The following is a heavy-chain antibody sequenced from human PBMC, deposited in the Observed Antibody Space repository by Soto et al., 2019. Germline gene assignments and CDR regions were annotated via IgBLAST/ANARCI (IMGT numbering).Heavy chain of an antibody. CDR1: GYTFTGYY. J-gene: IGHJ2*01. CDR3: AREPYGDYVPHWYFDL. Sequence: GASVKVSCKASGYTFTGYYLHWVQQAPGQGLEWMGIINPSGGSTSYAQKFQGRVTMTRDTSTSTVYMELSSLRSEDTAVYYCAREPYGDYVPHWYFDLWGRGTLVTVSS. V-gene: IGHV1-46*03. CDR2: INPSGGST. D-gene: IGHD4-17*01.